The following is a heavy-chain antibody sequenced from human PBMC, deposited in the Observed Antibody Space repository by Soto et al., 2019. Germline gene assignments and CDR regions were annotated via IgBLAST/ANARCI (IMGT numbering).Heavy chain of an antibody. CDR3: VPEGELADY. V-gene: IGHV1-69*02. Sequence: QVQLVQSGAEVKKPGSSVKVSCKASGGTFSSYTISWVRQAPGQGLEWMGRIILILGIANYAQKFQGRVTITADKSTSTAYMELSSLRSEDTAVYYCVPEGELADYWGQGTLVTVSS. CDR2: IILILGIA. D-gene: IGHD1-26*01. CDR1: GGTFSSYT. J-gene: IGHJ4*02.